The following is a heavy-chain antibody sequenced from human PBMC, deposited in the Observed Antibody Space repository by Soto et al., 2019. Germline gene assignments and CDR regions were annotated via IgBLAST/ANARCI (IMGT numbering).Heavy chain of an antibody. J-gene: IGHJ4*02. D-gene: IGHD1-26*01. V-gene: IGHV4-31*03. CDR1: GGSISSGGYY. CDR2: IYYSGST. CDR3: ARHGGSYSFDY. Sequence: SETLSLTCTVSGGSISSGGYYWSWIRQHPGKGLEWIGYIYYSGSTYYNPSLKSRVTISVDTSKNQFSLKLSSATAADTAVYYCARHGGSYSFDYWGQGTLVTVSS.